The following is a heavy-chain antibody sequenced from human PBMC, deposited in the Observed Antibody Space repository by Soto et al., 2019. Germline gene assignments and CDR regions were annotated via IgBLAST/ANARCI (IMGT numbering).Heavy chain of an antibody. CDR2: ISRDGLNT. CDR1: GFGFGSFG. D-gene: IGHD2-15*01. CDR3: ARGNLSFDFDS. V-gene: IGHV3-30*03. Sequence: VESGGDVVQPGRSLRLSCAASGFGFGSFGMHWVRQAPGQGLEWLAFISRDGLNTFYADSVRGRFTLSRDYSKSTMYLQMSALRDEDTALYYCARGNLSFDFDSWGQGTLVTVSS. J-gene: IGHJ4*02.